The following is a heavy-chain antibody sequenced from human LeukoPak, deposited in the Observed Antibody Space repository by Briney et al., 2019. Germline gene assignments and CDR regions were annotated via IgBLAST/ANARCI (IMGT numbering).Heavy chain of an antibody. J-gene: IGHJ4*02. V-gene: IGHV1-18*04. D-gene: IGHD2-2*01. CDR2: ISAYNGNT. CDR3: ALTKDIVVVPAAQFDY. Sequence: ASVKVSCKASGYTFTSYGISWVRQAPGQGLEWMGWISAYNGNTNYAQKLQGRVTMTTDTSTSTAYMEVRSLRSDDTAVYYCALTKDIVVVPAAQFDYWGQGTLVTVSS. CDR1: GYTFTSYG.